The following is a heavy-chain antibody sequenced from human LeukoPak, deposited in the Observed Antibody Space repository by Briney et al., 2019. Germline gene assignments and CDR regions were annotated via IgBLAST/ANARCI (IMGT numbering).Heavy chain of an antibody. D-gene: IGHD3-22*01. Sequence: GGSLRLSCAASGFTFSIHGMNWVRQAPGKGLEWVSAISGSGGSTYYADSVKGRFTISRDNSKNTLYLQMNSLRAEDTAVYYCAKAYDSSGYYGYWGQGTLVTVSS. CDR3: AKAYDSSGYYGY. CDR2: ISGSGGST. J-gene: IGHJ4*02. V-gene: IGHV3-23*01. CDR1: GFTFSIHG.